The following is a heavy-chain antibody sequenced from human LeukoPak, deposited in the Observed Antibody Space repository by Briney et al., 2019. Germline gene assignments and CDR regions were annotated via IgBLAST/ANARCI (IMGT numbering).Heavy chain of an antibody. CDR2: IHRGGRT. CDR1: GVSISSTEW. CDR3: GKTDIWFNPIDY. D-gene: IGHD3-9*01. Sequence: PSETLSLTCAVSGVSISSTEWWIWVRQSPGQGLEWIGEIHRGGRTRYSPSLTSRVSMSIDYSKNQFSLKVSSVTAADTAIHYCGKTDIWFNPIDYWGPGSLVIVSS. V-gene: IGHV4-4*02. J-gene: IGHJ4*02.